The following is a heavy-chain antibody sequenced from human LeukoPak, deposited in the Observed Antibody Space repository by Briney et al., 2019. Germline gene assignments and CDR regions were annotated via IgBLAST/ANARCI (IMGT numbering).Heavy chain of an antibody. CDR1: GFTLSSYW. CDR2: IKSDGSST. V-gene: IGHV3-74*01. CDR3: ARVSGWNPFDY. Sequence: GGSLRLSCVASGFTLSSYWMHWVRQAPGKGLVWFSRIKSDGSSTSYADSVKGRFTISRDNAKNTLYLQMNSLRAEDTAVYYCARVSGWNPFDYWGQGTLVTVSS. J-gene: IGHJ4*02. D-gene: IGHD1-1*01.